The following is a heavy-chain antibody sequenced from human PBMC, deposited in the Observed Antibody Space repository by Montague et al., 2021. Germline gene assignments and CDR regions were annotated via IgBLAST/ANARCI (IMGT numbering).Heavy chain of an antibody. V-gene: IGHV3-7*01. Sequence: SLRLSCAASGITFDYYVISWVRQAPGKWLEWVANINDDGSEKNYVDSVRGRFSISRDNTKNSLYLQMNSLRVEDTAMYYCARDRAAAGSWGHGTLVIVSS. CDR2: INDDGSEK. D-gene: IGHD6-13*01. CDR3: ARDRAAAGS. CDR1: GITFDYYV. J-gene: IGHJ5*01.